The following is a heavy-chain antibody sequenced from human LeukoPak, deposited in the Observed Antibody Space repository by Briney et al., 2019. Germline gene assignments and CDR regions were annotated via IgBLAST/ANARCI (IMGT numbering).Heavy chain of an antibody. CDR3: ASYSSGWFHAFDI. V-gene: IGHV3-7*01. Sequence: GGSLRLSCAASGFTFSSYWMSWVRQAPGKGQEWVANIKQDGSEKYYVDSVKGRFTISRDNAKNSLYLQMNSLRAEDTAVYYCASYSSGWFHAFDIWGQGTMVTVSS. D-gene: IGHD6-19*01. CDR1: GFTFSSYW. CDR2: IKQDGSEK. J-gene: IGHJ3*02.